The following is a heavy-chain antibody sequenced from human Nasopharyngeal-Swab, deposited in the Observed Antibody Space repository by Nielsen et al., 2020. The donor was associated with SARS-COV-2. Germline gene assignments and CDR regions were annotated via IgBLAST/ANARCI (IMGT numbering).Heavy chain of an antibody. V-gene: IGHV4-59*08. CDR3: ARIGRFFDWLTGYYGMDV. D-gene: IGHD3-9*01. CDR1: GGSISSYY. Sequence: GSLRLSCTVSGGSISSYYWSWIRQPPGKGLEWIGYMYYSGSTNYNPSLKSRVTISADTSKNQFSLRLSSVTAADTAVYYCARIGRFFDWLTGYYGMDVWGHGTTVTVSS. J-gene: IGHJ6*02. CDR2: MYYSGST.